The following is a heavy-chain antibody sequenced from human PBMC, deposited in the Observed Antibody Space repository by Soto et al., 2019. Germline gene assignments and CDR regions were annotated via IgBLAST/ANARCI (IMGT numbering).Heavy chain of an antibody. Sequence: QVQLVESGGGVVQPGRSLRLSCAASGFTFSSYGMHWVRQAPGKGLEWVAVISYDGSNKYYADSVKGRFTISRDNSKNKPYLEMDSLRAEDTGVYYCANDPGIAAAVFYYYNGMDVWGQGTTVTVSS. CDR1: GFTFSSYG. CDR2: ISYDGSNK. J-gene: IGHJ6*02. V-gene: IGHV3-30*18. D-gene: IGHD6-13*01. CDR3: ANDPGIAAAVFYYYNGMDV.